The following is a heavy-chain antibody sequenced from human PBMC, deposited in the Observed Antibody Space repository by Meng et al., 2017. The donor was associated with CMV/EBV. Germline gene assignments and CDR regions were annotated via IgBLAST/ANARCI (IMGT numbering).Heavy chain of an antibody. J-gene: IGHJ6*02. Sequence: ASVKVSCKASGYTFTSYGISWVRQAPGQGLEWMGWISAYNGNTNYAQKLQGRVTMTTDTSTSTAYMELRSLRSDDTAVYYCAREYCSSTSCYFYYGMGVWGQGTTVTVSS. V-gene: IGHV1-18*01. CDR3: AREYCSSTSCYFYYGMGV. CDR1: GYTFTSYG. CDR2: ISAYNGNT. D-gene: IGHD2-2*01.